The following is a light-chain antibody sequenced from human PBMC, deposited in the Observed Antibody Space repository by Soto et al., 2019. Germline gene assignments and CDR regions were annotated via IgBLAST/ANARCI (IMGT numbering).Light chain of an antibody. CDR3: QQYGISPLT. Sequence: EIVLTQSPGTLSLSPGERATLSCRASQSVSNSHLAWYQQKPGQAPRLLFYGASSRATGIPDRFSGSGSGTDFTLTISRLEPEDFAMYFCQQYGISPLTCGGGTKVEIK. CDR1: QSVSNSH. CDR2: GAS. V-gene: IGKV3-20*01. J-gene: IGKJ4*01.